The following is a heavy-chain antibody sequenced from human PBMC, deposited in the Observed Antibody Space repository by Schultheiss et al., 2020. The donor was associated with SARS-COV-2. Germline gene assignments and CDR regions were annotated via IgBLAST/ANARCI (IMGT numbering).Heavy chain of an antibody. Sequence: ESLKISCAVYGGSFSGYYWSWIRQPPGKGLEWIGEINHSGSTNYNPSLKSRVTISVDTSKNQFSLKLSSVTAADTAVYYCARGGTLSPRGNWFDPWGQGTLVTVSS. CDR3: ARGGTLSPRGNWFDP. V-gene: IGHV4-34*01. D-gene: IGHD2-2*01. J-gene: IGHJ5*02. CDR1: GGSFSGYY. CDR2: INHSGST.